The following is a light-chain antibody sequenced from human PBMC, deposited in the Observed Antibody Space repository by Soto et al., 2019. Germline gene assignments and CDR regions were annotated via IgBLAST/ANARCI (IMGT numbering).Light chain of an antibody. CDR3: CSYGGSYTWV. J-gene: IGLJ3*02. Sequence: QSVLTQARSVSGSPGQSVTISCTGTSGDVGGYNFVSWYQQHPGNAPKLMIFDVSQRPSGVPDRFSGSKSGNTASLTISGLQAEDDADYYCCSYGGSYTWVFGGGTKVTVL. CDR1: SGDVGGYNF. CDR2: DVS. V-gene: IGLV2-11*01.